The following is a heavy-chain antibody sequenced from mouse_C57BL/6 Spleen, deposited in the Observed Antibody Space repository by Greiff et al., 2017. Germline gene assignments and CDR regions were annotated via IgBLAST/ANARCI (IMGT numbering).Heavy chain of an antibody. Sequence: QVQLQQSGAALVRPGASVTLSCKASGYTFTDYEMHWVKQTPVHGLEWIGAIDPETGGTAYNQMFTGKAILTADKSSSTAYMELRSRTSEDSAVYYCTRGGIYYGGPYYWGQGTTLTVSS. D-gene: IGHD2-1*01. V-gene: IGHV1-15*01. J-gene: IGHJ2*01. CDR3: TRGGIYYGGPYY. CDR2: IDPETGGT. CDR1: GYTFTDYE.